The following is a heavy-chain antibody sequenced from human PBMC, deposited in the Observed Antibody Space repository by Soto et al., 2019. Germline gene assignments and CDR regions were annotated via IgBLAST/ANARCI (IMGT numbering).Heavy chain of an antibody. V-gene: IGHV1-69*08. CDR2: IIPSADIT. CDR1: GGTFSTYI. Sequence: VQLVQSGAEVRTPGSSVKVSCKAPGGTFSTYIISWVRQAPGQGLEWMGRIIPSADITNYAQKFNGSVTITADRSTSTAYMELTSLKSEDTAVYYCARDRITTWGDAFDLWGQGTLVTVSS. J-gene: IGHJ3*01. D-gene: IGHD3-3*01. CDR3: ARDRITTWGDAFDL.